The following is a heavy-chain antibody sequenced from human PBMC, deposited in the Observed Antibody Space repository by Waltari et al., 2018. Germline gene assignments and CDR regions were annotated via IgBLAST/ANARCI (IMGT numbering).Heavy chain of an antibody. V-gene: IGHV4-38-2*02. J-gene: IGHJ4*02. CDR1: GYSISSGYY. CDR2: IYHSGST. D-gene: IGHD3-3*02. Sequence: QVQLQESGPGLVKPSETLSLTCAVSGYSISSGYYWGWIRQPPGKGLEWIGSIYHSGSTYYNPSLKSRVTISVDTSKNQFSLKLSSVTAADTAVYYCARDWRRSLEYLDWLLFALDDWGQGTLVTVSS. CDR3: ARDWRRSLEYLDWLLFALDD.